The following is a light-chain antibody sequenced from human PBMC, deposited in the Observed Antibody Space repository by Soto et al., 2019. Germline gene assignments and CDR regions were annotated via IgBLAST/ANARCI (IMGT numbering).Light chain of an antibody. CDR2: AAS. Sequence: DIQMTQSPSSLSASVGDRVTITCRASQGISNYLAWYQQKPGKVPKLLIYAASNLQSGVPSRFSGSGSGTDFTLTISILQPEDVATYYCQKYNSAPRTFGQGTKVEIK. CDR1: QGISNY. V-gene: IGKV1-27*01. CDR3: QKYNSAPRT. J-gene: IGKJ1*01.